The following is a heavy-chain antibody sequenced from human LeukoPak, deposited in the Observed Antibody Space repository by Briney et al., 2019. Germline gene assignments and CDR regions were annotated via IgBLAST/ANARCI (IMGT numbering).Heavy chain of an antibody. CDR1: GYTFTSYY. CDR3: ARDWRRRDGYNLGY. CDR2: INPSGGST. D-gene: IGHD5-24*01. J-gene: IGHJ4*02. V-gene: IGHV1-46*01. Sequence: ASVKVSCKASGYTFTSYYMHWVRQAPGQGLEWMGIINPSGGSTSYAQKFQGRVTMTRDMSTSTVYMELSRLRSDDTAVYYCARDWRRRDGYNLGYWGQGTLVTVSS.